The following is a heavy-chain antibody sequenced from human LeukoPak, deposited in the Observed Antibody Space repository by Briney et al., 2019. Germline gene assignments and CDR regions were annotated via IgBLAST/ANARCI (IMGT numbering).Heavy chain of an antibody. D-gene: IGHD3-10*01. CDR2: IYYSGST. V-gene: IGHV4-30-4*01. J-gene: IGHJ4*02. CDR3: ATSMVRGISPPDY. Sequence: SQTLSLTCTVSGGSISSGDYYWSWIRQPPGKGLEWIGYIYYSGSTYYNPSLKSRVTVSVDTSKNQFSLKLSSVTAADTAVYYCATSMVRGISPPDYWGQGTLVTVSS. CDR1: GGSISSGDYY.